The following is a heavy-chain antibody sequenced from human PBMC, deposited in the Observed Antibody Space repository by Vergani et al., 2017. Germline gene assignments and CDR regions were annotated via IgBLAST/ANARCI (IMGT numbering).Heavy chain of an antibody. Sequence: EELLVESGGDLVQPGRSLRLSCEASGFRFDEYAMHWVRRVPGKGLEWVSGVSWNSETIRYADSVKGRFTISRDNAKSSLYLQMDSLRPEDTAHYYCAKGQQLVFFSVDVWGIGTSVTVTA. J-gene: IGHJ6*04. D-gene: IGHD6-13*01. V-gene: IGHV3-9*01. CDR2: VSWNSETI. CDR3: AKGQQLVFFSVDV. CDR1: GFRFDEYA.